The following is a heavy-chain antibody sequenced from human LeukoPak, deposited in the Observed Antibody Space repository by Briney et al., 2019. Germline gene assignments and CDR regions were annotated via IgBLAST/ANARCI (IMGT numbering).Heavy chain of an antibody. Sequence: PGGSLRLSCAASGFTFNDSYMSWIRQAPGKGLEGISYISSSAYAIYYADSVKGRFTISRDNAKNSLYLQMNSLRAEDTAVYYCARDLGGRNFDYWGQGTLVTVSS. D-gene: IGHD3-10*01. CDR1: GFTFNDSY. V-gene: IGHV3-11*01. CDR2: ISSSAYAI. CDR3: ARDLGGRNFDY. J-gene: IGHJ4*02.